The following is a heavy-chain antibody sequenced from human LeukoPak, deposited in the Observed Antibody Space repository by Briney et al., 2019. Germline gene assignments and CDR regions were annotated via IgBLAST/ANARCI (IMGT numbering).Heavy chain of an antibody. V-gene: IGHV3-33*01. Sequence: PGGSLRLSCAASGFTFNSYGIHWVRQAPGKGLEWVAVIWYDGNNKYYADSVKGRFTISRDSSKNTMCLQMNSLRAEDTAVYYCASLDSLVRGVQFDYWGQGTLVTVSS. CDR3: ASLDSLVRGVQFDY. CDR2: IWYDGNNK. CDR1: GFTFNSYG. J-gene: IGHJ4*02. D-gene: IGHD3-10*01.